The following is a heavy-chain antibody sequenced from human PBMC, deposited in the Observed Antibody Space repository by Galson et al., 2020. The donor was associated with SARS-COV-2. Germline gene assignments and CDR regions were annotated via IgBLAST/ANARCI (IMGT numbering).Heavy chain of an antibody. D-gene: IGHD3-9*01. Sequence: ETSETLSLTCTVSGGSISSYYWSWIRQPPGKGLEWIGYIYYSGSTNYNPSLKSRVTISVDTSKNQFSLKLSSVTAADTAVYYCARVGRGYDILTGYYNSEAFDIWGQGTMVTVSS. CDR1: GGSISSYY. J-gene: IGHJ3*02. V-gene: IGHV4-59*08. CDR2: IYYSGST. CDR3: ARVGRGYDILTGYYNSEAFDI.